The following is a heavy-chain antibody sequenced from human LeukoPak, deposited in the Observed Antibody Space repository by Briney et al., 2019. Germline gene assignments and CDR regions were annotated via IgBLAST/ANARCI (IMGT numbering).Heavy chain of an antibody. CDR1: GFTLSSYA. D-gene: IGHD2-21*01. CDR2: INDSGNT. J-gene: IGHJ4*02. CDR3: AKAPVTTCRGAYCYPFDY. V-gene: IGHV3-23*01. Sequence: GGSLRLSCAASGFTLSSYAMTWVRQAPGKGVEWVSPINDSGNTYHADSVKGRFTISRDSSKNTLFLQTNRLRPEDAAVYYCAKAPVTTCRGAYCYPFDYWGQGTLVTVSS.